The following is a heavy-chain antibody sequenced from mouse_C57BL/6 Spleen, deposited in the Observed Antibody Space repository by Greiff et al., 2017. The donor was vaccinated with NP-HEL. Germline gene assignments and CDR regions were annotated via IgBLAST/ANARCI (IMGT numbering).Heavy chain of an antibody. V-gene: IGHV1-47*01. Sequence: QVHVKQSGAELVKPGASVKMSCKASGYTFTTYPIEWMKQNHGKSLAWIGNFHPYNDDTKYNEKFKGKATLTVEKSSSTVYLELSRLTSDDSAVYYCARGGYGSSYDWYFDVWGTGTTVTVSS. CDR2: FHPYNDDT. D-gene: IGHD1-1*01. CDR3: ARGGYGSSYDWYFDV. J-gene: IGHJ1*03. CDR1: GYTFTTYP.